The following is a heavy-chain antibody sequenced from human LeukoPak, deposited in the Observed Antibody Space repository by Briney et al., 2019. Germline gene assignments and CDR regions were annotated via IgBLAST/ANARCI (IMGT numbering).Heavy chain of an antibody. Sequence: GSLRLSCTASGFTFGDYAMSWIRQAPGKGLEWVGFIRSKAYGETADYAASVKGRFTISRDDSKAIAYLQMNSLKTEDTAVYHCTRDRGAYNLYDYWGQGTLVTVSS. CDR1: GFTFGDYA. D-gene: IGHD1-1*01. CDR3: TRDRGAYNLYDY. CDR2: IRSKAYGETA. V-gene: IGHV3-49*03. J-gene: IGHJ4*02.